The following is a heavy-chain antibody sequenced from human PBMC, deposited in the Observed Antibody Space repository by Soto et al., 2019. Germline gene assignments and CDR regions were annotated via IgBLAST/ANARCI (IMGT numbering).Heavy chain of an antibody. V-gene: IGHV1-46*03. CDR2: INPSGGST. Sequence: QVQLVQSGAEVKKPGASVKVSCKASGYTFTSYYMHWVRQAPGQGLEWMGIINPSGGSTSYAQKFQGRVTMTRDPSPSTVYMELSTLRSEDTAVYYFARGGVEDFDYWGQGTLVTVSS. CDR1: GYTFTSYY. CDR3: ARGGVEDFDY. D-gene: IGHD3-16*01. J-gene: IGHJ4*02.